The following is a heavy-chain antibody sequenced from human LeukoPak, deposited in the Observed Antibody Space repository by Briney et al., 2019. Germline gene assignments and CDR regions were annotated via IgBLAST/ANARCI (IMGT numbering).Heavy chain of an antibody. CDR2: ISYDGSNR. CDR3: AREQDSSVCFDY. D-gene: IGHD6-19*01. V-gene: IGHV3-30-3*01. Sequence: GGSLRLSCAASGFTFSSYAINWVRQAPGKGLEWVAIISYDGSNRHYADSVKGRFTISRDNSKNTLYLQMNSLRVEDTAVYYCAREQDSSVCFDYWGQGTVVTVSS. CDR1: GFTFSSYA. J-gene: IGHJ4*02.